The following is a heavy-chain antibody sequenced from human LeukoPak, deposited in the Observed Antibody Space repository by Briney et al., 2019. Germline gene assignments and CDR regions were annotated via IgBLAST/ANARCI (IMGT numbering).Heavy chain of an antibody. CDR2: IYYSGST. D-gene: IGHD6-19*01. J-gene: IGHJ4*02. V-gene: IGHV4-39*07. Sequence: SETLSLTCTVSGGSISSSSYYWGWIRQPPGKGLEWIGSIYYSGSTYYNPSLKSRVTISVDTSKNQFSLKLSSVTAADTAVYYCARVTGEWLGKIFDYWGQGTLVTVSS. CDR1: GGSISSSSYY. CDR3: ARVTGEWLGKIFDY.